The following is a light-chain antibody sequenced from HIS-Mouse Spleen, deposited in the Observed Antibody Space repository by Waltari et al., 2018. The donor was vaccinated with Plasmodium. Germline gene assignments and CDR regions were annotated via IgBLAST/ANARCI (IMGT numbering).Light chain of an antibody. CDR2: AAS. Sequence: AIQITQSPSSLSASVGDRVTIPCRASQGIRNDLGWYQQKPGKAPKLLSSAASSLQSGVPSRFSGSGSGTDFTLTISSLQPEDFATYYCLQDYNYPYTFGQGTKLEIK. CDR3: LQDYNYPYT. J-gene: IGKJ2*01. CDR1: QGIRND. V-gene: IGKV1-6*01.